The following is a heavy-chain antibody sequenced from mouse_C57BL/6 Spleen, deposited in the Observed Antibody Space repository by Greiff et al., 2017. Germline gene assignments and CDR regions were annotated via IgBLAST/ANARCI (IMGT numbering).Heavy chain of an antibody. CDR2: INPSNGGT. J-gene: IGHJ4*01. D-gene: IGHD2-2*01. CDR3: ARWVTTTFYAMDY. CDR1: GYTFTSYW. Sequence: QVQLQQSGTELVKPGASVKLSCKASGYTFTSYWMHWVKQRPGQGLEWIGNINPSNGGTNYNEKFKSKATLTVDKSSSTAYMQLSSLTSEDSAVYYCARWVTTTFYAMDYWGQGTSVTVSS. V-gene: IGHV1-53*01.